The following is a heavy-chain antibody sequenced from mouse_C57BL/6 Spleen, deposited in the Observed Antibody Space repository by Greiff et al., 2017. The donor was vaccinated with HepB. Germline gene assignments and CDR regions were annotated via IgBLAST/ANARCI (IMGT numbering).Heavy chain of an antibody. V-gene: IGHV14-2*01. Sequence: EVKLQQSGAELVKPGASVQLSCTASGFNIKDYYMHWVKQRSEQCLAWIGRIDPEDGETKYAPNFQGKATITADTSSNTAYLQLSSLTSEDTAVYYSARLHDYDEGNYFDDWGQGTTLTVSS. CDR1: GFNIKDYY. D-gene: IGHD2-4*01. J-gene: IGHJ2*01. CDR3: ARLHDYDEGNYFDD. CDR2: IDPEDGET.